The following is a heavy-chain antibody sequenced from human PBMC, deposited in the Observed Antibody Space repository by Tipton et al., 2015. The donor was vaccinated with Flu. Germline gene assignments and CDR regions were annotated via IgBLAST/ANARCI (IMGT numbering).Heavy chain of an antibody. CDR2: INHSGST. CDR3: ARFEDYDFWSGNTLVDY. J-gene: IGHJ4*02. D-gene: IGHD3-3*01. CDR1: GGSFSGYY. Sequence: TLSLTCAVYGGSFSGYYWSWIRQPPGKGLEWIGEINHSGSTNYNPSLKSRVTISVDTSKNQFSLKLSSVTAADTAVYYCARFEDYDFWSGNTLVDYWGQGTLVTVSS. V-gene: IGHV4-34*01.